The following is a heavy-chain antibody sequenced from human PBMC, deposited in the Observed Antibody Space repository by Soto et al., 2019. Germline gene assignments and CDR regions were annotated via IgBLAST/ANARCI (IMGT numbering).Heavy chain of an antibody. CDR3: ARDPPEWELLLDY. J-gene: IGHJ4*02. D-gene: IGHD1-26*01. CDR2: MSPDGGEK. Sequence: GGSLRLSCAASGFTYINYWMGWVRQAPGKGLEWVANMSPDGGEKYYVDSVKGRFTISRDNAKNLLYLQMSSLRAEDTAVYYCARDPPEWELLLDYWGQGTPVTVSS. V-gene: IGHV3-7*04. CDR1: GFTYINYW.